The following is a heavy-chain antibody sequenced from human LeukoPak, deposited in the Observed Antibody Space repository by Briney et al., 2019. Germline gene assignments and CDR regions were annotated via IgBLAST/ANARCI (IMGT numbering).Heavy chain of an antibody. J-gene: IGHJ4*02. CDR1: GFTFSSYA. V-gene: IGHV3-48*01. CDR2: ISSSSSTI. D-gene: IGHD3-3*01. CDR3: ARDDVRYYDFWSGYYERFDY. Sequence: GGSLRLSCAASGFTFSSYAMSWVRQAPGKGLEWVSYISSSSSTIYYADSVKGRFTISRDNAKNSLYLQMNSLRAEDTAVYYCARDDVRYYDFWSGYYERFDYWGQGTLVTVSS.